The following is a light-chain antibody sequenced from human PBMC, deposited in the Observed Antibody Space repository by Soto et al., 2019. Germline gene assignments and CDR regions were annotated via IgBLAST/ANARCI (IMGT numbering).Light chain of an antibody. CDR3: SSYAGSNTYVV. CDR1: SSDVGGYDY. J-gene: IGLJ2*01. CDR2: EVK. V-gene: IGLV2-8*01. Sequence: QSALTQPPSASGSPGQSVTISCTGTSSDVGGYDYVSWYQQHPGKAPKLMISEVKERPSGVPDRFSGSKSGNTASLTVSGLQAEDEADYYCSSYAGSNTYVVFGGGTKLTVL.